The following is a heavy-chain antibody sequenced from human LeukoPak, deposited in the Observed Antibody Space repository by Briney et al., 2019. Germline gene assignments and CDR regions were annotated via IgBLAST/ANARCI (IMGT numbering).Heavy chain of an antibody. CDR1: GFSFSSYW. J-gene: IGHJ4*02. V-gene: IGHV3-7*01. CDR2: IKQDGTEK. D-gene: IGHD4-11*01. Sequence: PGGSLRLSCAASGFSFSSYWMSWIRQAPGKGPEWVASIKQDGTEKFYVDSLKGRFTISKDNAKNPRYLQMNSLRAEDTAVYYCAREEHSKYVYWGQGTLVTVSS. CDR3: AREEHSKYVY.